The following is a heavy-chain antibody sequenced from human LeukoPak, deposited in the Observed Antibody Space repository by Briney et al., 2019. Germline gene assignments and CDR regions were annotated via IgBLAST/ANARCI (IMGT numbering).Heavy chain of an antibody. CDR3: ARVACTGNSCRPYHYYGMDV. J-gene: IGHJ6*02. V-gene: IGHV3-33*01. Sequence: GGSLRLSCAASGFTFNTYGMNWVRQAPGKGLEWVAVIWYDGSNKYYADTVEGRFTISRDNSKNTLYLQMNSLRAEDTAVYFCARVACTGNSCRPYHYYGMDVWGQGTTVTVSS. CDR1: GFTFNTYG. D-gene: IGHD2-15*01. CDR2: IWYDGSNK.